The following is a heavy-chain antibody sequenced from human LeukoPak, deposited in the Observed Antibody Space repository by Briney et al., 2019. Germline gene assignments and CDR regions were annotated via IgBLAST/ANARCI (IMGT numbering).Heavy chain of an antibody. CDR3: ARDGSGWLLTTTWSDP. CDR2: IYPSGST. Sequence: SETLSLTCTVSGGSISSGSHYWNWLRQPAGKGLEWIGRIYPSGSTNYNPSLKSLDTISVDTSKNQFSLKLSSVTAADPAVYYCARDGSGWLLTTTWSDPRGQGSLVTVSS. V-gene: IGHV4-61*02. CDR1: GGSISSGSHY. J-gene: IGHJ5*02. D-gene: IGHD6-19*01.